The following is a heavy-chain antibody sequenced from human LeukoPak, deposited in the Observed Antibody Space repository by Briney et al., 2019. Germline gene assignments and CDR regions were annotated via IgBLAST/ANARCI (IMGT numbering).Heavy chain of an antibody. J-gene: IGHJ6*02. CDR3: ARGGYYYGSGFMDV. V-gene: IGHV4-4*07. Sequence: SDPQTLTCTVSGRFISSYYWSWIRQPAGKALKGLGRIYTSGSTNYNPSLKSRVTMSVDTSKNQFSLKLSSVTAADTAVYYCARGGYYYGSGFMDVWGQGTTVTVSS. CDR2: IYTSGST. CDR1: GRFISSYY. D-gene: IGHD3-10*01.